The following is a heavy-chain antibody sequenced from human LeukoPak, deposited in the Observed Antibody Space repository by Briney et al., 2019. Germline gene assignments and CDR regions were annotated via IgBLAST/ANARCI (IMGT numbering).Heavy chain of an antibody. CDR3: ARGRFLEWLLSNGMDV. Sequence: TGGSLRLSCAASGFTFSSYAMHWVRQAPGKGLEWVAVISYDGSNKYYADSVKGRFTISRDNSKHTLYLQMNSLRAEDTAVYYCARGRFLEWLLSNGMDVWGQGTTVTVSS. CDR2: ISYDGSNK. D-gene: IGHD3-3*01. J-gene: IGHJ6*02. V-gene: IGHV3-30-3*01. CDR1: GFTFSSYA.